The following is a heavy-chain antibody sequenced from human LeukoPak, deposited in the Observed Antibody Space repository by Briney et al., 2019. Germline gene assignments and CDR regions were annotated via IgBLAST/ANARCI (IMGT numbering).Heavy chain of an antibody. D-gene: IGHD5-12*01. CDR3: AIRYGGYEAFDY. CDR2: MNPSSDST. Sequence: ASVKVSCKASGYTFGSYDISWVRQATGQGLEWMGWMNPSSDSTDYAEKFQGRLTITMDTSISTAYMELSSLRSEDTAMYYCAIRYGGYEAFDYWGQGTLFTVSS. V-gene: IGHV1-8*02. J-gene: IGHJ4*02. CDR1: GYTFGSYD.